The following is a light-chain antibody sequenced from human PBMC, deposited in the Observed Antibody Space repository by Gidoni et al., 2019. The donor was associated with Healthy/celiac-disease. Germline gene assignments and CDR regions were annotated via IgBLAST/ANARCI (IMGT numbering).Light chain of an antibody. J-gene: IGKJ2*01. Sequence: IVLTQSPGTLSLSPGERATLSCRASQSVSSSYLAWYQQKPGQAPRLLIYGASSRATGIPDRFSGSGSGTDFTLTISRLEPDDFAVYYCQQYGRSPYTFGQGTKLEIK. CDR2: GAS. CDR1: QSVSSSY. V-gene: IGKV3-20*01. CDR3: QQYGRSPYT.